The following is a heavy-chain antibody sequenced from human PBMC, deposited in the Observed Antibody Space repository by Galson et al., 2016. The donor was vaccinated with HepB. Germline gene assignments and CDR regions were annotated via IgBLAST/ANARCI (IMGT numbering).Heavy chain of an antibody. J-gene: IGHJ5*02. D-gene: IGHD2-2*01. Sequence: SLRLACAASGFTCSNYAMSWVRQAPGKGREWVSSISGSGDTTYDADAVRGRFTISRDNSRNTLSLQMDSLRAEDSAIYYCAKGNIVQVPAAPYAWGQGALVTVPS. V-gene: IGHV3-23*01. CDR3: AKGNIVQVPAAPYA. CDR2: ISGSGDTT. CDR1: GFTCSNYA.